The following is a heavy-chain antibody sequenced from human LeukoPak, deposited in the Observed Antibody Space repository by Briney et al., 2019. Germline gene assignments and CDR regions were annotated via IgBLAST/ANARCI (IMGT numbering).Heavy chain of an antibody. CDR2: IVVGSGNT. V-gene: IGHV1-58*01. CDR1: GFTFTSSA. CDR3: AAESKQLVDYYYYGMDV. Sequence: SVKVSFKASGFTFTSSAVQWARQARGQRLEWIGWIVVGSGNTNYAQKFQERVTITRDMSTSTAYMELSSLRSEDTAVYYCAAESKQLVDYYYYGMDVWGQGTTVTVSS. D-gene: IGHD6-6*01. J-gene: IGHJ6*02.